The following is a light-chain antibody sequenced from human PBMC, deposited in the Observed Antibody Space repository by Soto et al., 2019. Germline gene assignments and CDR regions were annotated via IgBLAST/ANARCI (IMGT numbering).Light chain of an antibody. CDR2: SNN. CDR1: SSNIGAGYD. Sequence: QSVLTQPPSVSGAPGQKVTISCTGSSSNIGAGYDVHWYQQLPGTAPKLLIYSNNQRPSGVPDRFSGSKSGTSASLAISGLRSEDEADYYCAVWDDSLSGVVFGGGTKLTVL. V-gene: IGLV1-40*01. J-gene: IGLJ2*01. CDR3: AVWDDSLSGVV.